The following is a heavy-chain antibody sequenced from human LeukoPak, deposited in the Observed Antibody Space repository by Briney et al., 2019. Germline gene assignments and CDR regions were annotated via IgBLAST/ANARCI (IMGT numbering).Heavy chain of an antibody. CDR1: GFTFSSYA. V-gene: IGHV3-30*04. Sequence: PGGSLRLSCAASGFTFSSYAMHWVRQAPGKGLEWVAVISYDGSNKYYADSVKGRFTISRDNSKNTLYLQMNSLRAEDTAVYYCARDGAPQGIAATHYFDYWGQGTLVTVSS. CDR2: ISYDGSNK. CDR3: ARDGAPQGIAATHYFDY. D-gene: IGHD6-25*01. J-gene: IGHJ4*02.